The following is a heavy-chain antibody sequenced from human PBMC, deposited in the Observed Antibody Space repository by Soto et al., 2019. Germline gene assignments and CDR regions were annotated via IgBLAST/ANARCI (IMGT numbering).Heavy chain of an antibody. J-gene: IGHJ6*03. CDR2: LNSGGSTT. V-gene: IGHV3-74*01. Sequence: EVQLVESGGGLVQPGGSLRLSCAASEFTFSNHWMHWVRQAPGEGLVWVSRLNSGGSTTNYADSVKGRFTISRDNAKNTLYLQMNSLRAEDTAVYYCVRGGRLAYYMDVWGKWATVTVSS. CDR3: VRGGRLAYYMDV. D-gene: IGHD3-3*02. CDR1: EFTFSNHW.